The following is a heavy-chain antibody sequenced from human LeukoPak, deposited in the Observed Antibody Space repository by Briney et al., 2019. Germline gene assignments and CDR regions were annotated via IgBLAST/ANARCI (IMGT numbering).Heavy chain of an antibody. CDR1: GGSISSSSYY. Sequence: SETLSPTCTVSGGSISSSSYYWGWIRQPPGKGLEWIGSIYYSGSTYYNPSLKSRVTISVDTSKNQFSLKLSSVTAADTAVYYCARQGSGWYRLNWFDPWGQGTLATVSS. CDR3: ARQGSGWYRLNWFDP. CDR2: IYYSGST. V-gene: IGHV4-39*01. J-gene: IGHJ5*02. D-gene: IGHD6-19*01.